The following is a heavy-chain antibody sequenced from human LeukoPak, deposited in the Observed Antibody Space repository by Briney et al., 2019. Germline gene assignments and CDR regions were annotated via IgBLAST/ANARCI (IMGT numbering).Heavy chain of an antibody. D-gene: IGHD4-23*01. Sequence: GGSLRLSCAASGFTFSSYSMNWVRQAPGKGLEWVSSISSSSSYIYYADSVKGRFTISRDNAENSLYLQMNSLRAEDTAVYYCARVGTVVTAYYFDYWGQGTLVTVSS. V-gene: IGHV3-21*01. CDR1: GFTFSSYS. CDR3: ARVGTVVTAYYFDY. CDR2: ISSSSSYI. J-gene: IGHJ4*02.